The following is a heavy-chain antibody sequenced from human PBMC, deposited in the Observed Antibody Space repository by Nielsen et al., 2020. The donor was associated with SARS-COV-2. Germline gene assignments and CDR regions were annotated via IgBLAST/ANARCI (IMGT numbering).Heavy chain of an antibody. J-gene: IGHJ5*01. D-gene: IGHD6-13*01. Sequence: ASVKVSCKVSGYTLTELSMHWVRQAPGKGLEWMGGFDPEDGETIYAQKFQGRVTMTEDTSTDTAYMELSSLRSEDTAVYYCATAPGIAAATTGWFDSWGQGTLVTVSS. CDR2: FDPEDGET. V-gene: IGHV1-24*01. CDR1: GYTLTELS. CDR3: ATAPGIAAATTGWFDS.